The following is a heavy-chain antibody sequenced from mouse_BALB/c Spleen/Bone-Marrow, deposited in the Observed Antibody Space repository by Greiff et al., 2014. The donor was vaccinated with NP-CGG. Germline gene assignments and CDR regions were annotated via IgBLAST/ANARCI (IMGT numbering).Heavy chain of an antibody. CDR3: ARGGISVDY. CDR1: GYAFSVYW. CDR2: IYPGDGDT. V-gene: IGHV1-80*01. Sequence: VQLQQSGAELVRPGSSVKISCKASGYAFSVYWMNWVKQRPGQGLEWIGQIYPGDGDTNYNGKFKGRATLTADKSSNTAYMQLSSLTSGDSAVYFCARGGISVDYWGQGTTLTVSS. J-gene: IGHJ2*01.